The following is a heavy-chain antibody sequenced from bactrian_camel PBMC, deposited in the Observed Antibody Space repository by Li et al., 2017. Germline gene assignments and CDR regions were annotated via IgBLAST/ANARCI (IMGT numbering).Heavy chain of an antibody. CDR2: IYNDGSNT. CDR1: GSAESTLC. J-gene: IGHJ6*01. D-gene: IGHD6*01. Sequence: VQLVESGGGSVQPGGALTLSCTNSGSAESTLCMGWFRQAPGKGLEWVSSIYNDGSNTYYADSEKGRFTISRDNAKNTVYLQMNSLKSEDTALYYCATGNPEGGSWYGLCFGYWGQGTQVTVS. CDR3: ATGNPEGGSWYGLCFGY. V-gene: IGHV3-2*01.